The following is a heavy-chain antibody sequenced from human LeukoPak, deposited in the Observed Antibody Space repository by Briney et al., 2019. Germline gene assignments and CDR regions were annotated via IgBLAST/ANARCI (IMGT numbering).Heavy chain of an antibody. CDR1: GYSFTSYW. CDR2: IYPGDSDA. CDR3: ARFGGKMTIVRGVGGFDY. V-gene: IGHV5-51*01. D-gene: IGHD3-10*01. Sequence: HGESLKISCKGSGYSFTSYWIGWVRQMPGKGLEWMGIIYPGDSDARYSPSFQGQVTISADKSISTAYLQWSSLKASDTAMYYCARFGGKMTIVRGVGGFDYWGQGTLVTVSS. J-gene: IGHJ4*02.